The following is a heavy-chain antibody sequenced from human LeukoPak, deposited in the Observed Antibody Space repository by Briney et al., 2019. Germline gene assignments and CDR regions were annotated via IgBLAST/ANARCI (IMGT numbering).Heavy chain of an antibody. CDR2: INGGGTRT. D-gene: IGHD6-13*01. CDR3: AKDPSPGYSSSWYMEYYFDY. V-gene: IGHV3-23*01. Sequence: GGSLRLSCAASGFTFRNYAMTWVRQAPGKGLEWVSTINGGGTRTYYADSVKGRFTISRDNSKNTLYLQMNSLRAEDTAVYYCAKDPSPGYSSSWYMEYYFDYWGQGTLVTVSS. CDR1: GFTFRNYA. J-gene: IGHJ4*02.